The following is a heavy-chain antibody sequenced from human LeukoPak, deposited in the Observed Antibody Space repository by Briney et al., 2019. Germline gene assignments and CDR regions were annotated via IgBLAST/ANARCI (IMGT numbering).Heavy chain of an antibody. J-gene: IGHJ4*02. CDR2: IYWNDDK. V-gene: IGHV2-5*01. Sequence: SGPTLVKPTQTLTPTCTFSAFSLSTSGVGVGWIRQAPGKALEWLALIYWNDDKRYSPSLKSRLTITKDTSKNQVVLTMTNMDPVDTATYYCAHRAAAGMGYYFDYWGQGTLVTVSS. D-gene: IGHD6-13*01. CDR1: AFSLSTSGVG. CDR3: AHRAAAGMGYYFDY.